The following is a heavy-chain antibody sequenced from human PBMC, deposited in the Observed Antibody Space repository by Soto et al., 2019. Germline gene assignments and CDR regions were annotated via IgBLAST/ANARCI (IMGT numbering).Heavy chain of an antibody. D-gene: IGHD5-12*01. Sequence: QVQLVESGGGVVQPGRSLRLSCAASGFTFSSYGMHWVRQAPGKGLEWVAVISYDGSNKYYADSVKGRFTISRDNSKNTLYLQMNSLRAEDTAVYYCAKGAKGGHGRMVAPFDYWGQGPLVTVSS. CDR3: AKGAKGGHGRMVAPFDY. V-gene: IGHV3-30*18. CDR1: GFTFSSYG. CDR2: ISYDGSNK. J-gene: IGHJ4*02.